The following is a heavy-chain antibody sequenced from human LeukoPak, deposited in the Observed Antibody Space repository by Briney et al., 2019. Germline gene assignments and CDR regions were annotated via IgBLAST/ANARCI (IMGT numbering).Heavy chain of an antibody. CDR1: GFTFSSYA. V-gene: IGHV3-23*01. J-gene: IGHJ3*02. CDR2: ISGSGGST. Sequence: GGSLRLSCAASGFTFSSYAMSWVRQVPGKGLEWVSAISGSGGSTYYADSVKGRFTISRDNSKTTLYLQMNSLRAEETAVYYCAKDQQLWFFYAFDIWGQGTMVTVSS. D-gene: IGHD5-18*01. CDR3: AKDQQLWFFYAFDI.